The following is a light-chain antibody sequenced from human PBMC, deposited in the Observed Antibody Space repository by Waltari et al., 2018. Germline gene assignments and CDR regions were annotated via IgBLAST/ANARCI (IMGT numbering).Light chain of an antibody. CDR1: PSVLYSSNNKNY. V-gene: IGKV4-1*01. J-gene: IGKJ1*01. CDR2: WAS. CDR3: QQYYSTPET. Sequence: DIVMTQSPDSLAVSLGERATINCKSSPSVLYSSNNKNYLAWYQQKPVQPPKLLIYWASTRESGVPDRFSGSGSGTDFTLTISSLQAEDVAVYYCQQYYSTPETFGQGTKVEIK.